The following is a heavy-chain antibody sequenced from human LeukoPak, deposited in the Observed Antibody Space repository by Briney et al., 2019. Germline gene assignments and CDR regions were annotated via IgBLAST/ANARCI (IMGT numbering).Heavy chain of an antibody. Sequence: SQTLSLTCTVSGGPISSGDYYWSWIRQPPGKGLEWIGYIYYSGSTYYNPSLKSRVTISVDTSKNQFSLKLSSVTAADTAVYYCARGLMYYDILTGYYSGYWFDPWGQGTLVTVSS. J-gene: IGHJ5*02. V-gene: IGHV4-30-4*01. CDR2: IYYSGST. D-gene: IGHD3-9*01. CDR1: GGPISSGDYY. CDR3: ARGLMYYDILTGYYSGYWFDP.